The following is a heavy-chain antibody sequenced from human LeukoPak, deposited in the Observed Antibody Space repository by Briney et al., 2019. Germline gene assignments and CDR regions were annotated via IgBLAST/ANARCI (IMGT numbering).Heavy chain of an antibody. CDR3: ARAWLRLYPYFDY. Sequence: ASVKLCFYGSASSFTGYYMHMVWLAPAPGHEWKGWINPNSGGTDYAQKLKGRVNITRDTSISTSSMEVNRLRSDDTAVYYCARAWLRLYPYFDYWGQGTLVTVSS. D-gene: IGHD5-12*01. CDR2: INPNSGGT. V-gene: IGHV1-2*02. J-gene: IGHJ4*02. CDR1: ASSFTGYY.